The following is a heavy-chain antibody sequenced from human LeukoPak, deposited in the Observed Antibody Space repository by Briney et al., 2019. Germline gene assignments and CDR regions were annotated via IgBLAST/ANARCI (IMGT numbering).Heavy chain of an antibody. J-gene: IGHJ4*02. V-gene: IGHV4-4*07. CDR2: IYTSGST. D-gene: IGHD6-19*01. CDR3: ARGSAVAGTFDY. CDR1: GGSISSYY. Sequence: SETLSLTCTVSGGSISSYYWSWIRQPARKGLEWIGRIYTSGSTNYNPSLKSRVTMSVDTSKNQFSLKLSSVTAADTAVYYCARGSAVAGTFDYWGQGTLVTVSS.